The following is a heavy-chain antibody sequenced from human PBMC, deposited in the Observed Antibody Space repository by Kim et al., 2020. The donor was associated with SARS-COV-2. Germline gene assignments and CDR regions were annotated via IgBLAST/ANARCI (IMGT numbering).Heavy chain of an antibody. CDR2: ISSSSSYT. J-gene: IGHJ6*01. Sequence: GGSLRLSCAASAFTFSDYYMSWIRQAPGKGLEWVSYISSSSSYTNYADSVKGRFTISRDNAKNSLYLQMNSLRAEDTAVYYCARDGSYGFRYYYYGMDVWGQGTTVTVSS. CDR1: AFTFSDYY. CDR3: ARDGSYGFRYYYYGMDV. V-gene: IGHV3-11*05. D-gene: IGHD5-18*01.